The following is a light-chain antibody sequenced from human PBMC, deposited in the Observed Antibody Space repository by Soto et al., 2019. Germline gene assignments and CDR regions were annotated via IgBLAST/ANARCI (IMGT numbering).Light chain of an antibody. Sequence: QSVLTQPPSVSGAPGQRVTISCTGTSSNIGAGYEVHWYHQLPGTAPKLLVSGNDNRPSGVPDRLSASKSGTSGSLAITGHQAEDEGHYYCQSYDRRLTAYVFGTGTKVTVL. CDR1: SSNIGAGYE. CDR2: GND. CDR3: QSYDRRLTAYV. V-gene: IGLV1-40*01. J-gene: IGLJ1*01.